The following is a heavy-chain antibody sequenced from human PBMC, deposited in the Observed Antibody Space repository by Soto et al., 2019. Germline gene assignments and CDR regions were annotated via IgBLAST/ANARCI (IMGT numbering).Heavy chain of an antibody. CDR2: IWYDGSNK. J-gene: IGHJ6*02. Sequence: GGSLRLSCAASGFTFSSYVMHWGREAPGKGLEWVAVIWYDGSNKYYADSVKGRFTISRDNSKNTLYLQMNSLRAEDTAVYYCARDSTWIQLWYPYYYYYYGMDVWGQGTTVTVSS. D-gene: IGHD5-18*01. CDR3: ARDSTWIQLWYPYYYYYYGMDV. CDR1: GFTFSSYV. V-gene: IGHV3-33*01.